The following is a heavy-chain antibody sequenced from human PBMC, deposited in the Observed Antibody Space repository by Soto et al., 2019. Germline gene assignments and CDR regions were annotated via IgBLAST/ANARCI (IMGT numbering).Heavy chain of an antibody. V-gene: IGHV3-7*03. CDR1: GFTFSSNW. D-gene: IGHD3-10*01. Sequence: TGGSLRLSCAAYGFTFSSNWMIWVRQAPGKGLEWVANIKQDGSEKYYVDSVNGRFTISRDNAKNSLYLQMNSLRAEDTAVYYCATTPGGASLLAYFDYWGQGTLVTVSS. CDR3: ATTPGGASLLAYFDY. CDR2: IKQDGSEK. J-gene: IGHJ4*02.